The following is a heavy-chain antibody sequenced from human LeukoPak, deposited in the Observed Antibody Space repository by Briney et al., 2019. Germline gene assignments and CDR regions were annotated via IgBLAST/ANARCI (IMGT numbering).Heavy chain of an antibody. CDR1: GFTFSSYE. CDR2: ISSSDSTI. D-gene: IGHD1-14*01. V-gene: IGHV3-48*03. Sequence: QPGGSLRLSCAASGFTFSSYEMNWVRQAPGKGLEWVSYISSSDSTIYYADSVKGRFTISRDNAKNSLYLQMNSLRAEDTAVYYCARGITRFLLHYWGQGTLVTVSS. CDR3: ARGITRFLLHY. J-gene: IGHJ4*02.